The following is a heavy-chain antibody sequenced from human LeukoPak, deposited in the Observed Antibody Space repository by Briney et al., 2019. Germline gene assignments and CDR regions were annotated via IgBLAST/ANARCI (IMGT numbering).Heavy chain of an antibody. J-gene: IGHJ5*02. V-gene: IGHV3-9*03. D-gene: IGHD3-16*02. CDR2: ISWNGGSI. Sequence: GRSLRLSCAASGFTFDDYAMHWVRQAPGKGLEWVSGISWNGGSIAYADSVKGRFSISRDSAKNSLYLQMNNLRADDMALYYCASPAWGTFGGVIAWGQGTLVTVSS. CDR3: ASPAWGTFGGVIA. CDR1: GFTFDDYA.